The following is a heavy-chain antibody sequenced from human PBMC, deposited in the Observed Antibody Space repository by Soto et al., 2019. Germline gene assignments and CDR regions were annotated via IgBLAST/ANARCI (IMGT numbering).Heavy chain of an antibody. D-gene: IGHD6-19*01. V-gene: IGHV1-24*01. CDR2: FDPEDGET. Sequence: ASVKVSCKVSGYTLTELSMHWVRQAPGKGLEWMGGFDPEDGETIYAQKFQGRVTMTEDTSTDTAYMELSSLRSEDTAVYYCATVDSSGWYLTYYYYGMDVWGQGTTVTSP. CDR3: ATVDSSGWYLTYYYYGMDV. J-gene: IGHJ6*02. CDR1: GYTLTELS.